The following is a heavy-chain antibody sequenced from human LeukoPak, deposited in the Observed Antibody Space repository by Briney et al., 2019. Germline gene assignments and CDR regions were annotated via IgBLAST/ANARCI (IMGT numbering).Heavy chain of an antibody. J-gene: IGHJ4*02. CDR1: GFTFSNYA. Sequence: QTGGSLRLSCAASGFTFSNYAMSWVRQAPGKGLEWVSSISSSADNTYHADSVKGRFTISRDNSKNTLYLQMNSLRAEDTAVYYCVPLYHGGVAYWGQGTLVTVSS. D-gene: IGHD3-16*02. CDR3: VPLYHGGVAY. CDR2: ISSSADNT. V-gene: IGHV3-23*01.